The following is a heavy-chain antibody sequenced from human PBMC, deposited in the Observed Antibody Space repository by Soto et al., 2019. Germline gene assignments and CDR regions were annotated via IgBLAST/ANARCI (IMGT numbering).Heavy chain of an antibody. CDR1: GFTVSSNY. V-gene: IGHV3-66*01. CDR2: IYSGGST. D-gene: IGHD6-6*01. J-gene: IGHJ5*01. CDR3: ARSLANPGSHDDWFDS. Sequence: PGGSLRLSCAASGFTVSSNYMSWVRQAPGKGLEWVSVIYSGGSTYYADSVKGRFTISRDNSKNTLYLQMNSLRAEDTAVYYCARSLANPGSHDDWFDSWGPGTLVTVSS.